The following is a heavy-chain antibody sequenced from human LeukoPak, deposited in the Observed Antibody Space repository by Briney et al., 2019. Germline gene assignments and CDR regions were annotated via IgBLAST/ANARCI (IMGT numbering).Heavy chain of an antibody. D-gene: IGHD2-15*01. V-gene: IGHV4-59*01. CDR2: IYYSGST. J-gene: IGHJ3*02. Sequence: SETLSLTCTVSGGSISSYYWSWIRQPPGKGLEWIGYIYYSGSTNYNPSLKSRVTLSVDTSKNQFSLKLSSVTAADTAVYYCARDDRGAEYCSGGSCYSLDDAFDIRGQGTMVTVSS. CDR1: GGSISSYY. CDR3: ARDDRGAEYCSGGSCYSLDDAFDI.